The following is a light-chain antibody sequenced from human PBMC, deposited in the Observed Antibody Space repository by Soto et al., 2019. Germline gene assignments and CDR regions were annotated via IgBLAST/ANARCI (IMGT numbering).Light chain of an antibody. J-gene: IGLJ2*01. CDR2: DVN. V-gene: IGLV2-14*03. CDR1: SSDIGAYNF. CDR3: TSWTSSTTMR. Sequence: QSALTQPASVSGSPGQSITISCTGTSSDIGAYNFVSWYLQHPGKPPKLLLYDVNIRPSGVSNRFSGSKPGNTASLTISGLQAEDEADYYCTSWTSSTTMRFGGGTKRTVL.